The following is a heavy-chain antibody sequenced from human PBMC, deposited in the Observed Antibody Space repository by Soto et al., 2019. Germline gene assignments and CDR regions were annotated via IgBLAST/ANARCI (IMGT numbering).Heavy chain of an antibody. CDR3: AREGSYCSGGSCYSSNWFDP. D-gene: IGHD2-15*01. V-gene: IGHV1-8*01. CDR1: GYTFTSYD. J-gene: IGHJ5*02. CDR2: MNPNSGNT. Sequence: QVQLVQSGAEVKKPGASVKVSCKASGYTFTSYDINWVRQATGQGLEWMGWMNPNSGNTGYAQKFQGRVTMTRNTSISTAYRELSSLRSEDTAVYYCAREGSYCSGGSCYSSNWFDPWGQGTLVTVSS.